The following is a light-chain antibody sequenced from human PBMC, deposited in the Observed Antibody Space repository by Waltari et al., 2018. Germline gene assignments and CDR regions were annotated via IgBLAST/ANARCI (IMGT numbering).Light chain of an antibody. CDR1: AGAVTSGLY. V-gene: IGLV7-46*01. CDR2: DTS. Sequence: QAVVTQEPSLTVSPGGTVTPTCGSSAGAVTSGLYPYWFQQKPGQAPRTLIYDTSNKPAWTPARFSGSLLGGKAALTLSGAQPEDEAEYYCLISYSGVGVFGGGTKLTVL. CDR3: LISYSGVGV. J-gene: IGLJ3*02.